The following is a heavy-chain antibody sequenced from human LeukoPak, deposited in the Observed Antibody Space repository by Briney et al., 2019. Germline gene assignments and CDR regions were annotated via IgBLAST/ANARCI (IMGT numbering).Heavy chain of an antibody. CDR3: ARHSSWMAVASGPYFDY. V-gene: IGHV4-39*01. CDR1: DGSISSGSYY. Sequence: PSETLSLTCTVSDGSISSGSYYWGWIRQPPGKGLEWIGSIFYSGSTYYNPSLKSRVTISVDTSKNQFSLKLSSVTAADTAVYYCARHSSWMAVASGPYFDYWGQGTLVTVSS. CDR2: IFYSGST. J-gene: IGHJ4*02. D-gene: IGHD6-19*01.